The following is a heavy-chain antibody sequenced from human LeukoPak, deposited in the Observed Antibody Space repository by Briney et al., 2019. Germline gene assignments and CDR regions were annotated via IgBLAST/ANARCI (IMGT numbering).Heavy chain of an antibody. Sequence: PGGSLRLSCAASRFPVRSNYMSWVRQAPGKGLEWVANIKQDGSEKYYVDSVKGRFTISRDNAKNSLYLQMNSLRAEDTAVYYCARDRDIVVVVAATPYYYYYMDVWGKGTTVTVSS. V-gene: IGHV3-7*01. CDR1: RFPVRSNY. D-gene: IGHD2-15*01. CDR2: IKQDGSEK. J-gene: IGHJ6*03. CDR3: ARDRDIVVVVAATPYYYYYMDV.